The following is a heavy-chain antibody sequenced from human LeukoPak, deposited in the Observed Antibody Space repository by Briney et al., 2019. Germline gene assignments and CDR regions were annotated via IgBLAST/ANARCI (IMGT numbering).Heavy chain of an antibody. CDR1: GFTFSSYA. CDR3: ARQRYYDSSGYYFPALSYGMDV. D-gene: IGHD3-22*01. J-gene: IGHJ6*02. Sequence: GGSLRLSCAASGFTFSSYAIHWVRQAPGKGLEWVAVISYDGSNKYYADSVKGRFTISRDNSKNTLYLQMNSLRAEDTAAYYCARQRYYDSSGYYFPALSYGMDVWGQGTTVTVSS. CDR2: ISYDGSNK. V-gene: IGHV3-30-3*01.